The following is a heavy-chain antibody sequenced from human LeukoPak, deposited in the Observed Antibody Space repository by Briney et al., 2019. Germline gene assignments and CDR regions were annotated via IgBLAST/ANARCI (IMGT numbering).Heavy chain of an antibody. CDR1: GFTLTIDS. Sequence: KSGGSLRLSCAASGFTLTIDSMNWVCAAPGERLWRVSSIISSSSYIYYADSVKGRFTISRDNAKNSLYLQMNSLRAEDTAVYYCARVRWGYYDSSGYYDYWGQGTLVTVSS. D-gene: IGHD3-22*01. V-gene: IGHV3-21*01. J-gene: IGHJ4*02. CDR2: IISSSSYI. CDR3: ARVRWGYYDSSGYYDY.